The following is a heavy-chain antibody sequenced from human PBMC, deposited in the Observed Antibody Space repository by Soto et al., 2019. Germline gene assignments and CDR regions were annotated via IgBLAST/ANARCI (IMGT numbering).Heavy chain of an antibody. J-gene: IGHJ4*02. CDR3: ARHKERGGNDNSWLLPPDY. V-gene: IGHV4-39*01. D-gene: IGHD6-13*01. CDR1: GGSISSTNSY. Sequence: QLQLQESGPGLVKPSETLSLTCAVSGGSISSTNSYWGWIRQSPGKGLEWIGSIYYSGGTYYNPSLKRRVTVSVDTSKNQFSLSLISVTAADTAVYYCARHKERGGNDNSWLLPPDYWGQGTLVTVSS. CDR2: IYYSGGT.